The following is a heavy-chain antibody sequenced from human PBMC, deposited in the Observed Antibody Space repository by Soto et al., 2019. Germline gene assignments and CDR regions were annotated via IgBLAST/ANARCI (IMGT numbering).Heavy chain of an antibody. J-gene: IGHJ1*01. V-gene: IGHV3-30-3*01. CDR2: ISYDGSNK. D-gene: IGHD6-13*01. Sequence: QVQRMESGGGVVQPERSLRLSCAASGFTFSSYATHWVRQAPGKGLEWVAVISYDGSNKYYADSVKGRFTISRDNSKNPRYLQMNSLRAEDTAVYYCARDGGIWGIAAAVVHFQHWGQCTLVTVSS. CDR1: GFTFSSYA. CDR3: ARDGGIWGIAAAVVHFQH.